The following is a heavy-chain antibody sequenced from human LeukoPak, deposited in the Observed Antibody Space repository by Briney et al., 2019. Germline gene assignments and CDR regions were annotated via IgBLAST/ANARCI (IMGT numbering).Heavy chain of an antibody. CDR1: GGSISSYY. CDR3: AREVIGFDY. Sequence: SETLSLTCTVSGGSISSYYWSWIRQPPGKGLEWIGYIYYSGSTNYNPSLKSRVTISVDTSKNQFSLKLRSVTAADTAVYYCAREVIGFDYWGQGTLVTVSS. CDR2: IYYSGST. V-gene: IGHV4-59*01. J-gene: IGHJ4*02. D-gene: IGHD2-21*01.